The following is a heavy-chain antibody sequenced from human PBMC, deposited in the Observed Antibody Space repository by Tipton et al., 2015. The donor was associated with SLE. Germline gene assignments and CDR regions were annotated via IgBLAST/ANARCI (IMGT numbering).Heavy chain of an antibody. CDR3: ARGGDDFWSANYPSGGMDV. D-gene: IGHD3-3*01. Sequence: TLSLTCTVSGGSISSHYWSWIRQPPGKGLEWIGYIYYSGSTNYNPSLKSRVTISVDTSKNQFSLKLSSVTAADTAVYYCARGGDDFWSANYPSGGMDVWGQGTTVTVSS. CDR2: IYYSGST. J-gene: IGHJ6*02. CDR1: GGSISSHY. V-gene: IGHV4-59*11.